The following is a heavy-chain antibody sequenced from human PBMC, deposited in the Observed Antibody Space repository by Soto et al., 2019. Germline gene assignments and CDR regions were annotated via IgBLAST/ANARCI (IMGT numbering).Heavy chain of an antibody. D-gene: IGHD3-16*01. V-gene: IGHV3-30*18. CDR3: AKDGLMITFGGVTH. CDR1: GFTFSSYG. Sequence: QVQLVESGGGVVQPGRSLRLSCAASGFTFSSYGMHWVRQAPGKGLECVAVISYDGSKKNYADSVKGRFTISRDNSKNTLYLQMNSLRAEDTAVYYCAKDGLMITFGGVTHWGQGTLVTVSS. CDR2: ISYDGSKK. J-gene: IGHJ4*02.